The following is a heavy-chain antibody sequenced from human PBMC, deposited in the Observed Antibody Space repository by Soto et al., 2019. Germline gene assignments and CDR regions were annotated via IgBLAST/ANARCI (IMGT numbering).Heavy chain of an antibody. Sequence: QVQLVQSGPEVKQSGASVKVSCKASAYTFTTYGVSWVRQAPGQGLEWMGWISGYNGQTNYAQKFRGRVTFTTDTSTSTAYMELRSLRPDDTAMYFCARDTRKELWVEGLNAMDVWGQGTTVTVSS. CDR1: AYTFTTYG. J-gene: IGHJ6*02. D-gene: IGHD3-16*01. V-gene: IGHV1-18*01. CDR2: ISGYNGQT. CDR3: ARDTRKELWVEGLNAMDV.